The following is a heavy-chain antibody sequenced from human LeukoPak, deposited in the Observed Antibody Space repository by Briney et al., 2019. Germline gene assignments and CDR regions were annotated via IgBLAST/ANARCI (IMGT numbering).Heavy chain of an antibody. CDR1: GGSISSYY. D-gene: IGHD4-17*01. CDR3: ARGGYGDPGFDY. V-gene: IGHV4-59*01. J-gene: IGHJ4*02. CDR2: IYYSGST. Sequence: SETLSLTCTVSGGSISSYYWSWIRQPPGKGLEWIGYIYYSGSTNYNPSLKSRVTISVDTSKNQFSLKLSSVTAADTAVYYCARGGYGDPGFDYWGQGTLVTVSS.